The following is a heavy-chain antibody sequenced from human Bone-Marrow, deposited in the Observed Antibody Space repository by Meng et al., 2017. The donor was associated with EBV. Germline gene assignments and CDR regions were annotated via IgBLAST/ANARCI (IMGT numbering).Heavy chain of an antibody. CDR1: GYTFTSYG. CDR2: ITAYNGLT. Sequence: QVPLVKLEAEVKKPGAPVKSSCKASGYTFTSYGVTWVRQAPGQGLEWMGWITAYNGLTRYEQKFQGRVMLTTDTSTTTAYMELRSLTFDDTAVYYCARNPRSEYSGYDYWGQGTLVTVSS. V-gene: IGHV1-18*01. D-gene: IGHD5-12*01. J-gene: IGHJ4*02. CDR3: ARNPRSEYSGYDY.